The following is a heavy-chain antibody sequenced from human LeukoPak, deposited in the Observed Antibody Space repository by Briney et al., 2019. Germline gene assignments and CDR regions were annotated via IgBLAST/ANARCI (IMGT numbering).Heavy chain of an antibody. J-gene: IGHJ4*02. CDR3: ARLYGNYQNYFDY. D-gene: IGHD1-7*01. Sequence: PSETLSLTCAVYGGSLSGYYWGWIRQPPGKGLEWVGHMYYRGNTFYNPSLKSRVTISVDTSKNQFSLKLRSVTAADTAVYYCARLYGNYQNYFDYWGQGTLVTVSS. CDR2: MYYRGNT. V-gene: IGHV4-34*01. CDR1: GGSLSGYY.